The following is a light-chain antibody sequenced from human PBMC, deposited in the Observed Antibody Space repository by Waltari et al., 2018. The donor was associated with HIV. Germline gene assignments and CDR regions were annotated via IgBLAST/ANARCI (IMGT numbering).Light chain of an antibody. Sequence: SYELTQPPSVSVSPGQTARITCSGDALPKKYAYWYQQKSGQAPILVIYDDTKRPSVIPERFSGSTSGTMATLTISGAQVEDEADYYCYSRDTSGIHFVFGTGTKVTVL. CDR1: ALPKKY. CDR2: DDT. V-gene: IGLV3-10*01. CDR3: YSRDTSGIHFV. J-gene: IGLJ1*01.